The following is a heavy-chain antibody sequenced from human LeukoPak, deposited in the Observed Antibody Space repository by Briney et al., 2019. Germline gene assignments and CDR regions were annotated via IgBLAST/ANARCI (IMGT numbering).Heavy chain of an antibody. V-gene: IGHV1-69*13. CDR3: ARDYNIGVLRYFDWLPITNYYFDY. Sequence: GASVKVSCKASGGTFSSYAISWVRQAPGQGLEWMGGIIPIFGTANYAQKFQGRVTITADESTSTAYMELSSLRSDDTAVYYCARDYNIGVLRYFDWLPITNYYFDYWGQGTLVTVSS. CDR1: GGTFSSYA. D-gene: IGHD3-9*01. J-gene: IGHJ4*02. CDR2: IIPIFGTA.